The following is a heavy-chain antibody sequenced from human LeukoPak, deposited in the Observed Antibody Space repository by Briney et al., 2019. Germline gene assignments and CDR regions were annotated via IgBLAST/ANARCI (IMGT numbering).Heavy chain of an antibody. Sequence: SETLSLTCTVSGGSISSSSYYWGWIRQPPGKGLEWIGSIYYSGGTYYNPSLKSRVTISVDTSKNQFSLKLSSVTAADTAVYYCARRLLWFGDPSGWFDPWGQGTLVTVSS. CDR2: IYYSGGT. CDR1: GGSISSSSYY. CDR3: ARRLLWFGDPSGWFDP. J-gene: IGHJ5*02. D-gene: IGHD3-10*01. V-gene: IGHV4-39*07.